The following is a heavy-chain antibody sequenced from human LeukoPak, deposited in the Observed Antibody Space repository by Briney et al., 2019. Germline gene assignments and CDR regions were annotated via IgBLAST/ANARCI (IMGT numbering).Heavy chain of an antibody. CDR1: GGSISSYY. D-gene: IGHD3-22*01. Sequence: SETLSLTCTVSGGSISSYYWSWIRQPPGKGLEWIGYIYYSGSTNYNPSLKSRVTISVDTSKNQFSLKLSSVTAADTAVYYCARRRRYDSSGYYEFAVDYWGQGTLVTVSS. CDR2: IYYSGST. CDR3: ARRRRYDSSGYYEFAVDY. J-gene: IGHJ4*02. V-gene: IGHV4-59*08.